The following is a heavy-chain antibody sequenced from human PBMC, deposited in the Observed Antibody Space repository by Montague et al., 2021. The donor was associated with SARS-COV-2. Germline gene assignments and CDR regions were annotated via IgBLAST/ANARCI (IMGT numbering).Heavy chain of an antibody. CDR2: INHSGST. V-gene: IGHV4-34*01. CDR3: ARGLTDFGAYYYFWSGYYWNCQKWLDP. J-gene: IGHJ5*02. CDR1: GGSFSGYY. Sequence: SETLSLTCAVYGGSFSGYYWSWIRQPPGKGLEWIGEINHSGSTNYNPSLKSRVTISVDTSKNQFSLKLSSVTAADTAVYYCARGLTDFGAYYYFWSGYYWNCQKWLDPWGQGTLVTVSS. D-gene: IGHD3-3*01.